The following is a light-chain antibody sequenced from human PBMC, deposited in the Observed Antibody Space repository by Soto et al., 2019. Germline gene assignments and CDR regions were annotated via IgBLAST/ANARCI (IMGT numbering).Light chain of an antibody. CDR3: QQYDNLTIT. J-gene: IGKJ3*01. V-gene: IGKV1-33*01. CDR2: DAS. CDR1: QDIVNY. Sequence: DIQMTQSPSTLSASVGDRVTITCQESQDIVNYLNWYQQTRGKAPKVXIYDASNLETGVPSRFSGSGAGTDCTCTISSLQPEDIETYYCQQYDNLTITFGPGTKVDIK.